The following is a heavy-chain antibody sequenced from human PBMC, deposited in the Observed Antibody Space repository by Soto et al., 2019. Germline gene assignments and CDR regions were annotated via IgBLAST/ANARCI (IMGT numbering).Heavy chain of an antibody. Sequence: QVQLVESGGGLVKPGGSLRLSCAASGFTFSDYYMSWIRQAPGKGLEWVSYISSSSSYTNYADSVKGGFTISRDNAKNPRYLQMNSLRAEDTAVYYCARENLFGSGTYADWGQGTLVTVSS. V-gene: IGHV3-11*06. CDR2: ISSSSSYT. D-gene: IGHD3-10*01. J-gene: IGHJ1*01. CDR1: GFTFSDYY. CDR3: ARENLFGSGTYAD.